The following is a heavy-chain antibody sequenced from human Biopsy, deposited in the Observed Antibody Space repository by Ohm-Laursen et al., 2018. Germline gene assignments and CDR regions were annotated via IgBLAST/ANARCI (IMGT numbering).Heavy chain of an antibody. V-gene: IGHV1-2*02. D-gene: IGHD3-10*01. CDR3: ARDRMTDVFGGPTRTDVFDS. CDR2: INPNSGST. J-gene: IGHJ4*02. Sequence: SVKVSCKASGYTFTDYYIHWVRQSPGQGLEWMGWINPNSGSTNSAQKFRDRVTLTRDTSISAVYIDLRRLKSDDAAIYYCARDRMTDVFGGPTRTDVFDSWGQGTPVTVSS. CDR1: GYTFTDYY.